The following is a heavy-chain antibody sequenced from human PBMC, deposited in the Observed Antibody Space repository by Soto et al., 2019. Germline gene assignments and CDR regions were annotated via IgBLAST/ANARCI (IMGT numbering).Heavy chain of an antibody. CDR1: GGSISSDSYY. J-gene: IGHJ4*02. CDR3: AAVQGGGATFHF. D-gene: IGHD1-26*01. CDR2: ISYSGST. V-gene: IGHV4-39*01. Sequence: PSETLSLTCTVSGGSISSDSYYWGWIRQSPEKGLEWIASISYSGSTYYNPTLKSRLIISVDTSKSQFSLKLSSVTAADTAVYYCAAVQGGGATFHFWGPGTLVTVSS.